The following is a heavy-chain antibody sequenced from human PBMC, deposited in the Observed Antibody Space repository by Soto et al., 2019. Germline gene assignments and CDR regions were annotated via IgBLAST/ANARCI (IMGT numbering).Heavy chain of an antibody. V-gene: IGHV4-34*01. Sequence: LSLTCAVYGGSFSGYYWSWIRQPPGKGLEWIGEINHSGSTNYNPSLKSRVTISVDTSKTQFSLKLSSVTAADTAVYYCARGGQYSSSLDYWGQGTLVTVSS. D-gene: IGHD6-6*01. CDR1: GGSFSGYY. J-gene: IGHJ4*02. CDR3: ARGGQYSSSLDY. CDR2: INHSGST.